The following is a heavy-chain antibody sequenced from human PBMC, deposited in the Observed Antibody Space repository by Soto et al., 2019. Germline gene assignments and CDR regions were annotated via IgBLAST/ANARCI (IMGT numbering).Heavy chain of an antibody. V-gene: IGHV3-23*01. Sequence: ESLKISCAASGVIFRIYAMNWVRQAPGKGLEWVSAISTSDGSTYYADSVQGRFTISRDNSKNTLYLQMNSLRAEDTAVYYCAKPAYSGSPPTWLDWGQGTLVTVSS. CDR2: ISTSDGST. CDR3: AKPAYSGSPPTWLD. J-gene: IGHJ4*02. CDR1: GVIFRIYA. D-gene: IGHD1-26*01.